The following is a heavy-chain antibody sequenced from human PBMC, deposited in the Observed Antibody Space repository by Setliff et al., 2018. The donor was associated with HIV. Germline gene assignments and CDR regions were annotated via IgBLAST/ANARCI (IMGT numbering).Heavy chain of an antibody. CDR2: IYTRGNT. Sequence: PSETLSLTCSVSGASITSHNWSWIRQAAGKGLEWIGRIYTRGNTNYNPSLRSRVTMSVDTSKNQFSLKVTSVTAADTAVYYCTRDLWGGDYYYNNMDVWGKGTTVTVSS. CDR3: TRDLWGGDYYYNNMDV. CDR1: GASITSHN. D-gene: IGHD2-21*01. J-gene: IGHJ6*03. V-gene: IGHV4-4*07.